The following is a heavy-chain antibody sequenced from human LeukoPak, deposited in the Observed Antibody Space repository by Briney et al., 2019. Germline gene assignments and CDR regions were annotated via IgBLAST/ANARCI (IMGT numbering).Heavy chain of an antibody. D-gene: IGHD5-12*01. CDR3: ARGYSGYDFEDY. V-gene: IGHV1-46*01. CDR1: GYTFTGYY. CDR2: INPSGGST. J-gene: IGHJ4*02. Sequence: ASVKVSCKASGYTFTGYYMHWVRQAPGQGLEWMGIINPSGGSTSYAQKFQGGVTMTRDMSTSTVYMELSSLRSEDTAVYYCARGYSGYDFEDYWGQGTLVTVSS.